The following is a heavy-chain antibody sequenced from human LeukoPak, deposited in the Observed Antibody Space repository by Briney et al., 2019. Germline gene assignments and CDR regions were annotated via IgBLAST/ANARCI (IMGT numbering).Heavy chain of an antibody. J-gene: IGHJ6*02. CDR3: AGRYSSSWYSYYYYGMDV. CDR1: GYTFTSYG. CDR2: ISAYNGNT. V-gene: IGHV1-18*01. Sequence: GASVKVSCKASGYTFTSYGISWVRPAPGQGLEWMGWISAYNGNTNYAQKLQGRVTMTTDTSTSTAYMELRSLRSDDTAVYYCAGRYSSSWYSYYYYGMDVWGQGTTVTVSS. D-gene: IGHD6-13*01.